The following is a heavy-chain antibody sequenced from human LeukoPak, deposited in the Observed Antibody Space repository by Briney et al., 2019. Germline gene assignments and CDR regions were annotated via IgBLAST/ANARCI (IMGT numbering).Heavy chain of an antibody. CDR3: ARPSRGYSYEFDY. Sequence: IGSIYYSGGTYYNQSIKSRVTISVDTSKNQLSLKLSCVTAADTAVYYCARPSRGYSYEFDYWGQGTLVTVSS. V-gene: IGHV4-39*01. D-gene: IGHD5-18*01. J-gene: IGHJ4*02. CDR2: IYYSGGT.